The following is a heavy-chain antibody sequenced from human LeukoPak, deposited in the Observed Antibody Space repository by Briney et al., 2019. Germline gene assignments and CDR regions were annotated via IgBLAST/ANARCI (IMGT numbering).Heavy chain of an antibody. V-gene: IGHV3-23*01. CDR1: GISLSNYG. Sequence: GGSLRLSCAVSGISLSNYGMSWVRQAPGKGLEWVAGLSDSGGRTNYADSVKGRFTISRDNSKNTLYLQMNSLRVEDTAAYFCAKRGVVIRVILVGFHKEAYYFDSWGQGALVTVSS. D-gene: IGHD3-22*01. J-gene: IGHJ4*02. CDR3: AKRGVVIRVILVGFHKEAYYFDS. CDR2: LSDSGGRT.